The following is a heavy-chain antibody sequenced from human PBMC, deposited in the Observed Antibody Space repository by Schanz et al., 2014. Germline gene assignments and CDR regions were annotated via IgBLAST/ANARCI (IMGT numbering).Heavy chain of an antibody. Sequence: QVQLVESGGGVVQPGRSLRLSCAASGFTFRSYGMHWVRQAPGKGLEWVALVSSDGNNDYYTDSVKGRFTISRDNSKNTVHLQMNSLRAEDTAVYYCAKQHIVRGVIYLNWFDSWGQGTLVTVSS. J-gene: IGHJ5*01. CDR3: AKQHIVRGVIYLNWFDS. V-gene: IGHV3-30*18. CDR1: GFTFRSYG. D-gene: IGHD3-10*01. CDR2: VSSDGNND.